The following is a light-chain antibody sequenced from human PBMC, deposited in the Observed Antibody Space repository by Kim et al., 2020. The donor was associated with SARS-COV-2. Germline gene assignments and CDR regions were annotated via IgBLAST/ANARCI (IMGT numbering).Light chain of an antibody. CDR1: QSISSY. J-gene: IGKJ2*01. CDR2: AAS. Sequence: AAVGDRVTITCRASQSISSYLNWYQQKPGKAPKLLIYAASSLQSGVPSRFSGSGSGTDFTLTISSLQPEDFATYYCQQSYSTPYTFGQGTKLEI. CDR3: QQSYSTPYT. V-gene: IGKV1-39*01.